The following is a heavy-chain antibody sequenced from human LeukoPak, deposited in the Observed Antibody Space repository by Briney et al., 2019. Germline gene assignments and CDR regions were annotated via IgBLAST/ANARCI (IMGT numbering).Heavy chain of an antibody. CDR3: ARSAIAVAVPFDY. CDR1: GYTFTSHY. Sequence: GASVKVSCKASGYTFTSHYMHWVRQAPGQGLEWMGIINPSGGSTSYAQKFQGRVTMTRDMSTSTVYMELSSLRSEDMAVYYCARSAIAVAVPFDYWGQGTLVTVSS. CDR2: INPSGGST. V-gene: IGHV1-46*01. J-gene: IGHJ4*02. D-gene: IGHD6-19*01.